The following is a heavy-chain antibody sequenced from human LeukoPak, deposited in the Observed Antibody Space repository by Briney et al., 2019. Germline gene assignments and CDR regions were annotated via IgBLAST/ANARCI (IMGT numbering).Heavy chain of an antibody. J-gene: IGHJ4*02. CDR2: ISSSGGTI. Sequence: GGSLRLSCAASGFTFSSDEINWVRQAPGKGLWWVSDISSSGGTIYYADSVKGRFTISKDNAKNSLPLQMNSLRAEDTAVYYCARGVRWLRIQFHHWGQGTLDTVSS. D-gene: IGHD5-12*01. V-gene: IGHV3-48*03. CDR3: ARGVRWLRIQFHH. CDR1: GFTFSSDE.